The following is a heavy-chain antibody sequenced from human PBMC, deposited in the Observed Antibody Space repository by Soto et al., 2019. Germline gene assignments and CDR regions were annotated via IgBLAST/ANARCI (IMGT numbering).Heavy chain of an antibody. V-gene: IGHV3-20*04. CDR3: ARWKDFRSDYDRGIVYYSHMDV. Sequence: EVQLVESGGGVVRPGGSLRLSCAVSGFSFEDYGISWVRQAPGKGLEWVSGINWHGGSKGYADSVKGRFTISRDDANNYLYLQNKSLRVEHTALYYCARWKDFRSDYDRGIVYYSHMDVWGERPTV. J-gene: IGHJ6*03. CDR2: INWHGGSK. CDR1: GFSFEDYG. D-gene: IGHD3-3*01.